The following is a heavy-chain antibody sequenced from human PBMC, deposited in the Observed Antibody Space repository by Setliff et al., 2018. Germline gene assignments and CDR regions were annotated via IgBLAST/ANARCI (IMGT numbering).Heavy chain of an antibody. J-gene: IGHJ3*02. D-gene: IGHD2-2*01. Sequence: LSLTCTVSGGSLSSMSYYWGWIRQPPGNGLERIGSIYHSGSSYYNSSLRNRVTISVDTSKNQFSLILRSVTAADTAVYYCARGRMPGSGSGPSCTSDPFDIWGQGTPVTVSS. CDR3: ARGRMPGSGSGPSCTSDPFDI. CDR1: GGSLSSMSYY. CDR2: IYHSGSS. V-gene: IGHV4-39*07.